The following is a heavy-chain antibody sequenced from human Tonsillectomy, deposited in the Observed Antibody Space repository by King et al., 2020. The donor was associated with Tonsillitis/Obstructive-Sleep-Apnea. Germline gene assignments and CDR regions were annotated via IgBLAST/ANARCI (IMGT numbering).Heavy chain of an antibody. Sequence: VQLVESGGGLVQPGGSLRLSCAASGFTFSNYWMHWVRQAPGRGLVWVSGINSAGSSPAYADSVKGRFNISRDNAKNTLHVQMNSLRADETAVYYCVREGLDFWGQGTLVTVSS. CDR3: VREGLDF. J-gene: IGHJ4*02. CDR2: INSAGSSP. CDR1: GFTFSNYW. V-gene: IGHV3-74*01.